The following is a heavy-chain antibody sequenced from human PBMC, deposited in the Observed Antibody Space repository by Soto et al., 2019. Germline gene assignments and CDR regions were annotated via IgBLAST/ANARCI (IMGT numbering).Heavy chain of an antibody. D-gene: IGHD2-15*01. J-gene: IGHJ4*02. CDR2: ISGNGIHA. Sequence: EVQLLESGGGLVQPGGSLRLSCAGSGFTLGNYALTWVRQAPGKGLAWVSIISGNGIHAYYAASVRGRCTIARDSYRKRPYMELNRLRVEVTAVYYLAKRGICSRGYCSFDLWGQATLVTVPS. CDR3: AKRGICSRGYCSFDL. V-gene: IGHV3-23*01. CDR1: GFTLGNYA.